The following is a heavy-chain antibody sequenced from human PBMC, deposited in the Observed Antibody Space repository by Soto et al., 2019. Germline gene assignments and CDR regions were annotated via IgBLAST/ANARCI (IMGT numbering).Heavy chain of an antibody. J-gene: IGHJ5*02. Sequence: TSETLSLTCTVSGGSISSGDYYWSWIRQPPGKGLEWIGYIYYSGSTYYNPSLKSRVTISVDTSKNQFSLKLSSVTAADTAVYYCAKFISYDSSGYYTTNWFDPWGQGTLVTVSS. V-gene: IGHV4-30-4*01. CDR1: GGSISSGDYY. CDR3: AKFISYDSSGYYTTNWFDP. CDR2: IYYSGST. D-gene: IGHD3-22*01.